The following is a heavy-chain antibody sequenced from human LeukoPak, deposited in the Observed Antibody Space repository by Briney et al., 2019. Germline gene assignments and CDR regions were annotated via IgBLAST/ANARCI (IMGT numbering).Heavy chain of an antibody. CDR2: INSDGSST. Sequence: GGSLRLSCAASGFTFSSYWMHWVRHAPGKGLVWVSRINSDGSSTIYADSVKGRFTISRDNAKNTLYLQMNSLRAEDTAVYYCARDGRYYYDSSGYYYWGQGTLVTVSS. V-gene: IGHV3-74*01. D-gene: IGHD3-22*01. J-gene: IGHJ4*02. CDR3: ARDGRYYYDSSGYYY. CDR1: GFTFSSYW.